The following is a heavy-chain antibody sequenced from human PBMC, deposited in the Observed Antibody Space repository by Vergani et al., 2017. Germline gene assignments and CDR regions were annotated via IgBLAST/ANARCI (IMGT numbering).Heavy chain of an antibody. D-gene: IGHD3-9*01. Sequence: QVQLVQSGAEVKKSGASVMLSCKSSGYSFTNFGVTWVRQAPEQGLEWVGVISPDGFSTFYAQKFQGRVTITRDTSTSTVYVEVTSLRSDDTAVYYCAREPPLTGFFDYWGQGTLVTVSS. J-gene: IGHJ4*02. V-gene: IGHV1-18*01. CDR1: GYSFTNFG. CDR2: ISPDGFST. CDR3: AREPPLTGFFDY.